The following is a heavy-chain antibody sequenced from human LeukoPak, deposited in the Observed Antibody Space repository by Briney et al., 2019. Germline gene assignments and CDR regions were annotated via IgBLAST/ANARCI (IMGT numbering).Heavy chain of an antibody. V-gene: IGHV3-23*01. D-gene: IGHD3-22*01. CDR2: ICGSGGDS. CDR3: ARVTYYFDCRGYYAFDY. CDR1: GFTFTSYA. J-gene: IGHJ4*01. Sequence: GGALRLSCTASGFTFTSYAISWVRRAPGKGLEWGSAICGSGGDSYYADSVEGRFTISKDNSKYTLPLQITSLRAEDRAVYYRARVTYYFDCRGYYAFDYWGQGTMVTVSS.